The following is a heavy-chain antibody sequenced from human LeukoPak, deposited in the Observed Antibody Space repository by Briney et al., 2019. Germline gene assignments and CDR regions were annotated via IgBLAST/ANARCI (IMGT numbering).Heavy chain of an antibody. V-gene: IGHV1-18*01. CDR3: ARGAYSSSSGFDY. J-gene: IGHJ4*02. CDR1: GYTFTSYG. Sequence: ASVKVSCKASGYTFTSYGISWVRQAPGQGLEWMGWISAYNGNTNYAQEFQGRVTITTDESTSTAYMELSSLRSEDTAVYYCARGAYSSSSGFDYWGQGTLVTVSS. D-gene: IGHD6-6*01. CDR2: ISAYNGNT.